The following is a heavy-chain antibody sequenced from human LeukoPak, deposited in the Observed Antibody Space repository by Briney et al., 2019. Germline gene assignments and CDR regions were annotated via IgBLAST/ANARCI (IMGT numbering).Heavy chain of an antibody. Sequence: ASVKVSCKASGGTFSSYAISWVRQAPGQGLEWMGGIVPIFGTANYAQKFQGRVTITADESTSTAYMELSSLRSGDTAVYYCARSAGGYDAFDIWGQGTMVTVSS. CDR1: GGTFSSYA. V-gene: IGHV1-69*01. CDR3: ARSAGGYDAFDI. J-gene: IGHJ3*02. D-gene: IGHD2-8*02. CDR2: IVPIFGTA.